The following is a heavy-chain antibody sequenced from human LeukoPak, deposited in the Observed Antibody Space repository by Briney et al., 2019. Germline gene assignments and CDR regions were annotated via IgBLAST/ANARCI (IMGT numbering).Heavy chain of an antibody. CDR3: AARGGATGTTQGDAFDI. V-gene: IGHV1-18*04. CDR2: ISAYNGNT. J-gene: IGHJ3*02. D-gene: IGHD1-1*01. Sequence: GASVKVSFKASGYTFTSYGISWVRPAPGQGLEWMGWISAYNGNTNYAQKLQGRVTMTTDTSTSTAYMELRSLRSDDTAVYYCAARGGATGTTQGDAFDIWGQGTMVTVSS. CDR1: GYTFTSYG.